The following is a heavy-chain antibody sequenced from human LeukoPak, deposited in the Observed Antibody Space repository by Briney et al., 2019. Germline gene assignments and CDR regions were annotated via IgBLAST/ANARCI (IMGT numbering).Heavy chain of an antibody. CDR3: ARGRTMPDY. J-gene: IGHJ4*02. D-gene: IGHD3-3*01. CDR1: GFTISSYG. V-gene: IGHV3-30*03. Sequence: GGSLRLSCAASGFTISSYGMHWVRQAPGKGLEWVAVISYGGNDKYHTDSMRGRFTISRDNPKNTVYLQMNSLRADDTAVYYCARGRTMPDYWGQGTLVTVSS. CDR2: ISYGGNDK.